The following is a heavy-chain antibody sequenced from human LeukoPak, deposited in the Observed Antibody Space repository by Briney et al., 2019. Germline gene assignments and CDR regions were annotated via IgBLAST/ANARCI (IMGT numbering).Heavy chain of an antibody. Sequence: GGSLRLSCAASGFTFSSYSMNWVRQAPGKGLEWVSSISSSSSYIYYADSVKGRFTISRDNAKNSLYLQMNSLRAEDTAVYYCARVWVDSSSPDYFDYWGLGTLVTVSS. CDR3: ARVWVDSSSPDYFDY. CDR1: GFTFSSYS. CDR2: ISSSSSYI. D-gene: IGHD6-13*01. V-gene: IGHV3-21*01. J-gene: IGHJ4*02.